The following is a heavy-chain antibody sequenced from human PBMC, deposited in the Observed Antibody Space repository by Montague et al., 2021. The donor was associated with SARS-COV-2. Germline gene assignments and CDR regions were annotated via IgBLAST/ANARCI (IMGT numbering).Heavy chain of an antibody. CDR1: GFTFSRYS. V-gene: IGHV3-48*04. J-gene: IGHJ4*02. CDR3: ARVASEHTAMAPDY. CDR2: VSMSETRT. D-gene: IGHD5-18*01. Sequence: SLRLSCAAAGFTFSRYSMNWVRRAPGKGLEWISYVSMSETRTQYADSVKGRLTISRDNARNSLYLQMRSLTGGDTAVYYCARVASEHTAMAPDYWGQGTLVTVSS.